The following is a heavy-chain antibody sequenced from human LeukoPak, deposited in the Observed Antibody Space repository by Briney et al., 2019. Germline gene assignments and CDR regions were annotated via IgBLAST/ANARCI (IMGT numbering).Heavy chain of an antibody. Sequence: ASETLSLTCTISGDFISSHYWSWIRQLPGKGLEWIGYIYYTGSTNYNPSLKSRVTISIDTPKNQVSLKLSSVTAVDTALYYCARSVSGWYGMDVWGQGTTVTVSS. CDR2: IYYTGST. V-gene: IGHV4-59*11. CDR3: ARSVSGWYGMDV. J-gene: IGHJ6*02. D-gene: IGHD6-25*01. CDR1: GDFISSHY.